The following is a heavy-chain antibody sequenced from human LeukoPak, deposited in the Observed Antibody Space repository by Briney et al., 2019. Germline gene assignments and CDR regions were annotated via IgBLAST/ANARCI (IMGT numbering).Heavy chain of an antibody. CDR2: ISYDGNNK. D-gene: IGHD3-22*01. CDR1: GFTFSTYS. Sequence: GRSLRLSCAASGFTFSTYSIHWVRQAPGKGLEWVAIISYDGNNKFYADSVKGRSTISRDNSKNTLFLQMNSLRAEDTALYYCARGLYSSASFLDYWGQGALVTVSS. V-gene: IGHV3-30-3*01. CDR3: ARGLYSSASFLDY. J-gene: IGHJ4*01.